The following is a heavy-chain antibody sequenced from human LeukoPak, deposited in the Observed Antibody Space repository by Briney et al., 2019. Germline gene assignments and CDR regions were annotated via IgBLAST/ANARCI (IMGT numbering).Heavy chain of an antibody. CDR2: MSAYNGNT. Sequence: ASVKVSCKASGCTFNNYGISWVRQAPGQGLEWMGWMSAYNGNTNYAQKIQGRVTMTTDTSTSTAYMELRSLTSDDTAVYYCARDGLTYYYDTSGYYLHYWGQGTLVTVSA. CDR3: ARDGLTYYYDTSGYYLHY. J-gene: IGHJ4*02. V-gene: IGHV1-18*01. CDR1: GCTFNNYG. D-gene: IGHD3-22*01.